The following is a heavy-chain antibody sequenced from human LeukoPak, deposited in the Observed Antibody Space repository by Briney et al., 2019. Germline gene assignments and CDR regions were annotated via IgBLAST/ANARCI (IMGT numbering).Heavy chain of an antibody. CDR3: ARDPPFIIGTTFFDY. J-gene: IGHJ4*02. CDR1: GFTFSTYS. Sequence: GGSLRLSCAASGFTFSTYSMNWVRQAPGKGLEWVSSISSSSSYIYYADSVKGRFTISRDNAKNSLYLQMNSLRAEDTAVYYCARDPPFIIGTTFFDYWGQGTLVTVSS. V-gene: IGHV3-21*01. D-gene: IGHD1-20*01. CDR2: ISSSSSYI.